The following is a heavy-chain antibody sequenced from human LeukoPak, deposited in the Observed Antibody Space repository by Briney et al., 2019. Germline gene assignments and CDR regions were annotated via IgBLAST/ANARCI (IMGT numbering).Heavy chain of an antibody. CDR1: GFTFDDYA. Sequence: GGSLRLSGAASGFTFDDYAMHWVRQAPGKGLEWVSLISGDGGSTYYADSVKGRFTISRDNSKSSLYLQMNSLRTEDTALYYCAKAGMGATLYYGMDVWGQGTTVTVSS. CDR3: AKAGMGATLYYGMDV. D-gene: IGHD1-26*01. CDR2: ISGDGGST. J-gene: IGHJ6*02. V-gene: IGHV3-43*02.